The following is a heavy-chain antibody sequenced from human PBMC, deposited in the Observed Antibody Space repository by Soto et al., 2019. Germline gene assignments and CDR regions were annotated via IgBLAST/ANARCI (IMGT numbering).Heavy chain of an antibody. CDR1: GFTFSSYD. D-gene: IGHD1-7*01. CDR3: VRRVSGNYDY. V-gene: IGHV3-64*01. Sequence: EVQLAESGGGMVQPGGSLRLSCVASGFTFSSYDMHWVRQAPGKGLEYVSSISSNGGTTYYGNSVKGRFTISRDNSKNTLDLQMGSLRAEDMAVYYCVRRVSGNYDYWGQGTLVTVSS. J-gene: IGHJ4*02. CDR2: ISSNGGTT.